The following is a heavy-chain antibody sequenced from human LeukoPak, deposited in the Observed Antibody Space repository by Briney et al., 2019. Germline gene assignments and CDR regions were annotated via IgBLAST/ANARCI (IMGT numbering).Heavy chain of an antibody. CDR3: AKDRFKTNYGWFDS. D-gene: IGHD4/OR15-4a*01. J-gene: IGHJ5*01. CDR2: ISGSGGST. Sequence: GGSLRLSCAASGFTFSSYAMSWVRQAPGKGLEWVSAISGSGGSTYYADSVKGRFTISRDNSKNTLYLQMNSLRAGDTAVYYCAKDRFKTNYGWFDSWGQGTLVTVSS. CDR1: GFTFSSYA. V-gene: IGHV3-23*01.